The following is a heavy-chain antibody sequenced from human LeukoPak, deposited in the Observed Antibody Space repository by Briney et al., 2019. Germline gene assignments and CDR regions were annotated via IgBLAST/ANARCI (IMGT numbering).Heavy chain of an antibody. CDR1: GFTFSSYG. Sequence: GGSLRLSCAASGFTFSSYGMHWVRQAPGKGLEWVAVISYDGSNKYYADSVKGRFTISRDNSKNALYLQMNSLRAEDTAVYYCAATVTLDYWGQGTLVTVSS. CDR2: ISYDGSNK. D-gene: IGHD4-17*01. V-gene: IGHV3-30*03. CDR3: AATVTLDY. J-gene: IGHJ4*02.